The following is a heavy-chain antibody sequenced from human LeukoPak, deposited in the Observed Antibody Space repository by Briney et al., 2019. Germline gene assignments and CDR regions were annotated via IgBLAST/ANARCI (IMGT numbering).Heavy chain of an antibody. V-gene: IGHV3-23*01. CDR1: GFTFSSSA. CDR2: ISGGGDSA. Sequence: GGSLRLSCAASGFTFSSSAMSWVRQTPGKGLEWVSVISGGGDSADYADSMKGRFTISRDNSKNTLYLQMNSLRAEDTALYYCAKLGCTGTFCYANYWGQGTLVTVSS. D-gene: IGHD2-2*01. J-gene: IGHJ4*02. CDR3: AKLGCTGTFCYANY.